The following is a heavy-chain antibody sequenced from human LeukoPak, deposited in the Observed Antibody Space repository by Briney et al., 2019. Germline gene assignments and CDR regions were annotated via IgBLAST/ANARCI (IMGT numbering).Heavy chain of an antibody. Sequence: GGSLRLSCAASGFAFSSYWMSWVRQAPGKGLEWVANIKQDGSEKYYVDSVKGRFTISRGNAKNPLYLQMDSLRAEDTAFYYCARNRDSYGYWDFDYWGQGTLVTVSS. CDR1: GFAFSSYW. CDR3: ARNRDSYGYWDFDY. CDR2: IKQDGSEK. J-gene: IGHJ4*02. V-gene: IGHV3-7*01. D-gene: IGHD5-18*01.